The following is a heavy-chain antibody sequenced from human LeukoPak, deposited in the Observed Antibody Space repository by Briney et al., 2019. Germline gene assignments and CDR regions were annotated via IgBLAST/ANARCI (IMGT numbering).Heavy chain of an antibody. CDR1: GASISSTFYY. CDR2: IYYSGDT. V-gene: IGHV4-39*01. Sequence: SETLSLTCTASGASISSTFYYWGWIRQPPGKGLEWIASIYYSGDTYSSPSLKSRATMSVDTSKNQFSLKLTSVTAADTAVYYCARQRGGYSGGLDYWGQGTLVTVSS. D-gene: IGHD1-26*01. J-gene: IGHJ4*02. CDR3: ARQRGGYSGGLDY.